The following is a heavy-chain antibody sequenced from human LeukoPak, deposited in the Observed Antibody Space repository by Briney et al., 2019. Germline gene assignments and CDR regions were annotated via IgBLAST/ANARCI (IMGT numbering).Heavy chain of an antibody. CDR2: INPNSGGT. CDR3: ARDQGVLIRGWFDP. Sequence: ASVKVSXKASGYTFTGYYMHWVRQAPGQGLEWIGWINPNSGGTNYAQKFQGRVTMTRDTSISTAYMELSRLRSDDTAVYYCARDQGVLIRGWFDPWGQGTLVTVSS. D-gene: IGHD2-8*01. V-gene: IGHV1-2*02. CDR1: GYTFTGYY. J-gene: IGHJ5*02.